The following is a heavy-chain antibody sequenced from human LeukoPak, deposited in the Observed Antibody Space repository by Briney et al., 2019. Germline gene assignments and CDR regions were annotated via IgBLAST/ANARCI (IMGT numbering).Heavy chain of an antibody. J-gene: IGHJ4*02. CDR2: IYYSGST. D-gene: IGHD5-18*01. CDR1: GGPISSNY. CDR3: ARHVDAATDYFDY. Sequence: PSETLSLTCTVSGGPISSNYWSWIRQPPGKGLEWIGCIYYSGSTNYNPSLKSRVSISVDRPKNRFSLKLSSVTAADTAVYYCARHVDAATDYFDYWGQGTLVTVSS. V-gene: IGHV4-59*01.